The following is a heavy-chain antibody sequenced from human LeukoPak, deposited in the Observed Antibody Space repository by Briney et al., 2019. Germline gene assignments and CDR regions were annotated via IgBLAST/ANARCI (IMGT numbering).Heavy chain of an antibody. V-gene: IGHV3-7*01. D-gene: IGHD2-2*01. CDR1: KFTFSGYW. Sequence: PGGSLRLSCAASKFTFSGYWMNWVRQAPGKGLEWVANIKQDGSEEYYVDSVKGRFTISRDNAMNSLYLQMNSLRAEDTAVYYCARVGWINVVVPAATPFDYWGQGTLVTVSS. J-gene: IGHJ4*02. CDR2: IKQDGSEE. CDR3: ARVGWINVVVPAATPFDY.